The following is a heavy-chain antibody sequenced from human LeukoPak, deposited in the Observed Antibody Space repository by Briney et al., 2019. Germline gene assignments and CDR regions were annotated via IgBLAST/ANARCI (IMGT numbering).Heavy chain of an antibody. V-gene: IGHV3-23*01. Sequence: GGSLRLSCAASGFTFSSYAMSWVRQAPGRGLEWVSAISGSGGSTYYADSVKGRFTISRDNSKNTLYLQMNSLRAEDTAVYYCAKGAILWFGELLGDFDYWGQGTLVTVSS. CDR3: AKGAILWFGELLGDFDY. J-gene: IGHJ4*02. D-gene: IGHD3-10*01. CDR2: ISGSGGST. CDR1: GFTFSSYA.